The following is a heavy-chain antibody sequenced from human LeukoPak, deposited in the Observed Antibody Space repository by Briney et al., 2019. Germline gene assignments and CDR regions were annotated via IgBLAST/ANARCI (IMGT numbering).Heavy chain of an antibody. Sequence: ASVKVSCKASGGTFSSSAISWVRQAPGQGLEWMGGIIPIFGTANYAQTFQGRVTITADKSTSTAYMELSSLRSEDTAVYYCARVNNRVTMVRGPVGWFDPWGQGTLVTVSS. D-gene: IGHD3-10*01. CDR1: GGTFSSSA. CDR3: ARVNNRVTMVRGPVGWFDP. J-gene: IGHJ5*02. V-gene: IGHV1-69*06. CDR2: IIPIFGTA.